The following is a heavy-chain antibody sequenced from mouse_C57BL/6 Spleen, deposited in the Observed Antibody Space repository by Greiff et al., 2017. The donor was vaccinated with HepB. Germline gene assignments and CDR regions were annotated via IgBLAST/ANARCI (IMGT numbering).Heavy chain of an antibody. V-gene: IGHV1-82*01. J-gene: IGHJ3*01. CDR1: GYAFSSYW. CDR2: IYPGDGDT. D-gene: IGHD2-1*01. Sequence: QVQLQHSGPELVKPGASVKISCKASGYAFSSYWMNWVKQRPGKGLEWIGRIYPGDGDTNYNGKFKGKATLTADKSSSTAYMQHSSLTSDDSAVYFCARWGNLFAYWGQGTLVTVSA. CDR3: ARWGNLFAY.